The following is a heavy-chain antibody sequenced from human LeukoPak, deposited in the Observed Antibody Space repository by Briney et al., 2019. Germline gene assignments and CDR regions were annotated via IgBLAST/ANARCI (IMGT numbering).Heavy chain of an antibody. CDR1: GFTFSSYW. J-gene: IGHJ4*02. V-gene: IGHV3-7*05. CDR3: AREVGSGYIDY. D-gene: IGHD6-19*01. CDR2: IKQDGSDK. Sequence: GGSLRLSCAASGFTFSSYWMTWVRPGPGKGLEWVANIKQDGSDKYCVDSVKGRFTISRDNAKNSLYLQMNGLRADDTAVYYCAREVGSGYIDYWGQGTLVTVSS.